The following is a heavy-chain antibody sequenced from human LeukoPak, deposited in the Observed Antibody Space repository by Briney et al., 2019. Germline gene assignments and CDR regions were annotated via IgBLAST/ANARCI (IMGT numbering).Heavy chain of an antibody. CDR3: AREGGVDGYSFDY. V-gene: IGHV4-59*01. CDR1: GGSISSYY. CDR2: IYYSGST. D-gene: IGHD5-24*01. Sequence: PSETLSLTCTVSGGSISSYYWSWIRQPPGKGLEWIGYIYYSGSTNYNPSLKSRVTISVDTSKNQFSLKLSSMTAADTAVYYCAREGGVDGYSFDYWGQGTLVTVSS. J-gene: IGHJ4*02.